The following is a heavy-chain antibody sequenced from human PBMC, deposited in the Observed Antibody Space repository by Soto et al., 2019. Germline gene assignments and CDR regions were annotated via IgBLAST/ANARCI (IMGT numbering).Heavy chain of an antibody. CDR3: ARGRRRGYSYGTFDY. CDR1: GGSFSGYY. Sequence: SETLSLTCAVYGGSFSGYYWSWIRQPPGKGLEWIGEINHSGSINYNPSLKSRVTISVDTSKNQLSLKLSSVTAADTAVYYCARGRRRGYSYGTFDYWGQGTLVTVSS. J-gene: IGHJ4*02. V-gene: IGHV4-34*01. CDR2: INHSGSI. D-gene: IGHD5-18*01.